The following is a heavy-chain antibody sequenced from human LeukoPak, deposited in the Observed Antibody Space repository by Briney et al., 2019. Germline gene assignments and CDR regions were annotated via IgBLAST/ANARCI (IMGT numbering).Heavy chain of an antibody. CDR2: INHSGYS. CDR3: AGGGGRVVVIGYYYMDV. D-gene: IGHD3-22*01. V-gene: IGHV4-34*01. Sequence: PSETLSLTCAVSGVSFDDYYWSWVRQPPGKGLEWIGEINHSGYSNDNPSLKSRVTISVDTSKNQFSLKLSSVPAADMAVYYCAGGGGRVVVIGYYYMDVWDKGTTVTVSS. CDR1: GVSFDDYY. J-gene: IGHJ6*03.